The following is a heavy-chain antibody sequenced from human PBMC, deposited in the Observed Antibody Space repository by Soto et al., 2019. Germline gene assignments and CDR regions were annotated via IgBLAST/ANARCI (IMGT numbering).Heavy chain of an antibody. Sequence: EVQLLESGGGLVQPGGSLRLSCAASGFTFSSYAMSWVRQAPGKGLEWVSAISGSGGGTYYADSVKGRFTISRDNSKNSRHQQMKSLRAEYTAVYCCAQDRVRVVIPHILDYWGEGTMVIVSS. CDR1: GFTFSSYA. J-gene: IGHJ4*02. CDR3: AQDRVRVVIPHILDY. CDR2: ISGSGGGT. D-gene: IGHD3-10*01. V-gene: IGHV3-23*01.